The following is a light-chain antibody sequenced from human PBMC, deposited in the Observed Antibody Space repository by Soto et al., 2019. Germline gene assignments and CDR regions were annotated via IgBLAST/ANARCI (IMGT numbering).Light chain of an antibody. CDR2: GAS. CDR1: QSVSNN. V-gene: IGKV3-15*01. Sequence: EMVLTQSPATLSASPGERATLSCRVSQSVSNNLAWYQQKSGQAPRLLIYGASTRATGIPATFSGSGSGTEFTLTISSLQPEDSAVYYCQQYGRSPWTFGQGTKVEIK. CDR3: QQYGRSPWT. J-gene: IGKJ1*01.